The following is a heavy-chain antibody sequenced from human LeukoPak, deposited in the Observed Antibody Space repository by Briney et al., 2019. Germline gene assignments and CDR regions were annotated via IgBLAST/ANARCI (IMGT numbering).Heavy chain of an antibody. CDR1: GVSVSGNSAS. Sequence: SQTLSLTCAISGVSVSGNSASWNWIRLSPSRGLEWLGRTYYRSKWYTDYAVSVRSRITIDPDTSKNQFSLQLNSVTPEDTAVYYCAGGEVKAVVGYAFGYWGQGTLATVSS. J-gene: IGHJ4*02. V-gene: IGHV6-1*01. CDR3: AGGEVKAVVGYAFGY. CDR2: TYYRSKWYT. D-gene: IGHD6-19*01.